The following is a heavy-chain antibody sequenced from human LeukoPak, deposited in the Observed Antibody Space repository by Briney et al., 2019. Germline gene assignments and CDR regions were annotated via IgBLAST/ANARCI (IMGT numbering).Heavy chain of an antibody. Sequence: PGGSLRLSCVASGFSFSSYSMNWVRQAPGKGLEWVSYISSSTGSTTYYAESVRGRFTISRDKAKNSVYLQMTSLRVDDTAVYYCARDRGDGTQSPFSWGQGTVVTVAS. J-gene: IGHJ4*02. CDR3: ARDRGDGTQSPFS. CDR2: ISSSTGSTT. D-gene: IGHD5-24*01. CDR1: GFSFSSYS. V-gene: IGHV3-48*01.